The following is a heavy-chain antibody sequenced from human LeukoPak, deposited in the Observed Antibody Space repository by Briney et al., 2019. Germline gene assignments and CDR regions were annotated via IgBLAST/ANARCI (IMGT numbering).Heavy chain of an antibody. CDR2: ISSSSSYI. D-gene: IGHD3-9*01. CDR1: GFTFSSYS. CDR3: ARDMYDILTGPSLNAFDI. J-gene: IGHJ3*02. V-gene: IGHV3-21*01. Sequence: PGGSLRLSCAASGFTFSSYSMNWVRQAPGKGLEWVSSISSSSSYIYYADSVKGRFTISRDNAKNSLYLQMNSLRAEDTAVYYCARDMYDILTGPSLNAFDIWGQGTMVTVSS.